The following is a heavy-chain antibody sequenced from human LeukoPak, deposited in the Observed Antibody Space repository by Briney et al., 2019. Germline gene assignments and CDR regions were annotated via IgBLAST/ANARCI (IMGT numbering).Heavy chain of an antibody. J-gene: IGHJ4*02. V-gene: IGHV1-8*01. CDR1: GYTFTSYD. CDR3: AGGLSLNSYAEGGADN. Sequence: ASVNVSCKASGYTFTSYDINWVRQATGQGLEWMGWMNPNSGNTGYAQKFQGRVTMTRNTSISTAYMELSSLRSEDTAVYYCAGGLSLNSYAEGGADNWGQGTLVTVSS. CDR2: MNPNSGNT. D-gene: IGHD5-18*01.